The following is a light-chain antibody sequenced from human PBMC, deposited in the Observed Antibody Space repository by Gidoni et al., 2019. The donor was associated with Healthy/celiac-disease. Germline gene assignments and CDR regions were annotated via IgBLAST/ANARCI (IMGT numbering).Light chain of an antibody. CDR2: DAS. CDR1: QDSSNY. V-gene: IGKV1-33*01. CDR3: QQYDNLPIFT. J-gene: IGKJ3*01. Sequence: QSPSSLSASVGDRVTITCQASQDSSNYLNWYQQKPGKAPTLLIYDASNLETGVPSRFSGSGSGTDFTFTISSLQPEDIATYYCQQYDNLPIFTFGPGTKVDIK.